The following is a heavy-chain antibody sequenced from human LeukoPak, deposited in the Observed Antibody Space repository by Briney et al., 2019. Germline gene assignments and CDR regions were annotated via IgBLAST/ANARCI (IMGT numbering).Heavy chain of an antibody. CDR3: AKFLLD. CDR2: VTEGGGT. V-gene: IGHV3-23*01. CDR1: GFTFDDYG. D-gene: IGHD3-22*01. Sequence: PGGSLRLSCAASGFTFDDYGMSWVRQAPGKGLEWVSVVTEGGGTYYADSVRGRLIISRDNSKNMVYLQMNSLRVDDTAVYYCAKFLLDWGQGTLVTVSS. J-gene: IGHJ4*02.